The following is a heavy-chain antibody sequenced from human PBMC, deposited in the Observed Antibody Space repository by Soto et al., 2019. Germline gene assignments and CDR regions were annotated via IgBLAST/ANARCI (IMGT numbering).Heavy chain of an antibody. V-gene: IGHV3-23*01. CDR3: AKGEGYSYGYPLLPFDY. J-gene: IGHJ4*02. CDR2: ISGSGGST. D-gene: IGHD5-18*01. CDR1: GFTFSSYA. Sequence: EVQLLESGGGLVQPGGSLRLSCAASGFTFSSYAMSWVRQAPGKGLEWVSAISGSGGSTYYADSVKGRFTISRDNSKNPLYLQMNSLRAEDTAVYYCAKGEGYSYGYPLLPFDYWGQGTLVTVSS.